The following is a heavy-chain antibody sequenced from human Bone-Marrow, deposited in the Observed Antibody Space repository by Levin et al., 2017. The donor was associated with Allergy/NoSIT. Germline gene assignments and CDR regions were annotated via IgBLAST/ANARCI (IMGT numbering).Heavy chain of an antibody. V-gene: IGHV4-59*08. CDR1: GGSINSYY. Sequence: PSETLSLTCTVSGGSINSYYWSWIRQPPGKGLEWIGYIYDSGSTFYNPSLKSRVTISVDTSKTQFSLRLSSVTAADTAMYYRARTPHYYGSGSYYNPSYYYYHMDVWGKGTTVTVSS. J-gene: IGHJ6*03. CDR3: ARTPHYYGSGSYYNPSYYYYHMDV. CDR2: IYDSGST. D-gene: IGHD3-10*01.